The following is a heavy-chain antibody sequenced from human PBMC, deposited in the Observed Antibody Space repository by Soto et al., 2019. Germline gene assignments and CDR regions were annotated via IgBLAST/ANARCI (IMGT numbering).Heavy chain of an antibody. D-gene: IGHD6-13*01. J-gene: IGHJ4*02. CDR3: ATDRRLAAAGTWDY. V-gene: IGHV1-24*01. CDR1: GYTFTDYY. Sequence: ASVKVSCKTSGYTFTDYYMHWVRQAPGQGLEWMGGFDPEDGETIYAQKFQGRVTMTEDTSTDTAYMELSSLRSEDTAVYYCATDRRLAAAGTWDYWGQGTLVTVSS. CDR2: FDPEDGET.